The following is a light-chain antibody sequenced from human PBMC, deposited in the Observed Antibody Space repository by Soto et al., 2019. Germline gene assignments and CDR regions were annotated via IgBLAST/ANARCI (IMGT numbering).Light chain of an antibody. CDR3: SSYTTSNTSV. Sequence: QSVLTQPASVSASPGQSITISCTGTSSDIGTYNYVSWYQQHPGKAPKLMIFEVNNRPSWVSNRFSGSKSGNTASLTVSGLQAEDEADYYCSSYTTSNTSVFGGGTKLTVL. V-gene: IGLV2-14*01. CDR1: SSDIGTYNY. CDR2: EVN. J-gene: IGLJ3*02.